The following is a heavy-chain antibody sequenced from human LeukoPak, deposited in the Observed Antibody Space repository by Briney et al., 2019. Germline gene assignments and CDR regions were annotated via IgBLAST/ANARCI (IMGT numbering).Heavy chain of an antibody. CDR3: PRDRGDSYGYDY. J-gene: IGHJ4*02. CDR1: GYTFTNYF. Sequence: ASVKVSCKASGYTFTNYFVHWVRQGPGQGLEWMGIINPSGGSTNHAQKFQGRVTMTSDTSTSTVYMELSSLRSDDTAVYFCPRDRGDSYGYDYWGQGTLVTVSS. CDR2: INPSGGST. V-gene: IGHV1-46*01. D-gene: IGHD5-18*01.